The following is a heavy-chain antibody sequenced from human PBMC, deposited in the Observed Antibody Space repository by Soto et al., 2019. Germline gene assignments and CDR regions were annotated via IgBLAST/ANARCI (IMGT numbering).Heavy chain of an antibody. CDR1: GFTYGNHA. CDR2: IGSGVGIT. J-gene: IGHJ6*02. CDR3: AKGLLIMVRKVIIPPQYYYGMDV. V-gene: IGHV3-23*01. Sequence: GGPLRVSSAATGFTYGNHAMRWFPQAPGKGVEGITVIGSGVGITYYEDAVKARFTIARAIANNTPYLQMNSLSAEYTAVYYCAKGLLIMVRKVIIPPQYYYGMDVWGQGTMVTVSS. D-gene: IGHD3-10*01.